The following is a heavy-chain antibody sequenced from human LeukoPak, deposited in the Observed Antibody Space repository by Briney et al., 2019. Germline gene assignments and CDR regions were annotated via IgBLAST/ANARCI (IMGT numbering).Heavy chain of an antibody. CDR3: ARDLGDGEWEPYDY. D-gene: IGHD1-26*01. CDR2: ISSSSSYI. CDR1: GFTFSDYY. V-gene: IGHV3-11*06. Sequence: SGGSLRLSCAASGFTFSDYYMSWIRQAPGKGLEWVSYISSSSSYIYYADSVKGRFTISRDNAKNSLYLQMNSLRAEDTAVYYCARDLGDGEWEPYDYWGLGTLVTVSS. J-gene: IGHJ4*02.